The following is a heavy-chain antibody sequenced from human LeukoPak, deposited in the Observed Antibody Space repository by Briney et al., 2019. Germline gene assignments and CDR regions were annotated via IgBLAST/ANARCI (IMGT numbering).Heavy chain of an antibody. Sequence: GGSLRLSCTASGFTFRSYSLNWVRQAPGKGLEWVSCFTISGNMCYADSVKGRFTISRDSAENSLYLQMNSLRVEDTAVYYCARAEGRSHYYYYMDVWGKGTTVTVSS. CDR2: FTISGNM. CDR1: GFTFRSYS. J-gene: IGHJ6*03. V-gene: IGHV3-48*01. CDR3: ARAEGRSHYYYYMDV.